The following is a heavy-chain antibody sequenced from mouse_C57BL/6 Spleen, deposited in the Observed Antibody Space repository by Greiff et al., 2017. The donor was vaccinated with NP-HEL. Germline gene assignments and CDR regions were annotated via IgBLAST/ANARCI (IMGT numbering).Heavy chain of an antibody. V-gene: IGHV7-3*01. Sequence: EVQRVESGGGLVQPGGSLSLSCAASGFTFTDYYMSWVRQPPGKALEWLGFIRNKANGYTTEYSASVKGRFTISRDNSQSILYLQMNALRAEDSATYYGASLRRGDWYFDVWGTGTTVTVSS. J-gene: IGHJ1*03. CDR3: ASLRRGDWYFDV. D-gene: IGHD2-12*01. CDR1: GFTFTDYY. CDR2: IRNKANGYTT.